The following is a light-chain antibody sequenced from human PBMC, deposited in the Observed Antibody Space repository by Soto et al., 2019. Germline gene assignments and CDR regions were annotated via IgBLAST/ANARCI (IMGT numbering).Light chain of an antibody. CDR1: QSISSW. CDR3: QPYNSNFWP. Sequence: DIQMTQSPSTLSASVGDRVTITCRASQSISSWLAWYQQKPGKAPKLLIYKASSLESGVPSRFSGSGSGTEFTLTISSLQPDDFATYYCQPYNSNFWPFGQGTNVDIK. J-gene: IGKJ1*01. V-gene: IGKV1-5*03. CDR2: KAS.